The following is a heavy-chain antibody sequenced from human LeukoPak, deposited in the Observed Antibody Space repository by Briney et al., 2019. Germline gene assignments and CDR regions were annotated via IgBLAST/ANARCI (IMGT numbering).Heavy chain of an antibody. J-gene: IGHJ3*02. CDR3: ARNMDHGPNNDAFII. CDR1: GFTVSSNY. CDR2: IYSGGST. Sequence: GGSLRLSGAASGFTVSSNYKSWVRQAPGKGLEWVSVIYSGGSTYYADSVEGRFTISRDNSKNTLYLQMNSLRAEDTAVYYCARNMDHGPNNDAFIIWGQGQWSPSLQ. V-gene: IGHV3-66*02. D-gene: IGHD1/OR15-1a*01.